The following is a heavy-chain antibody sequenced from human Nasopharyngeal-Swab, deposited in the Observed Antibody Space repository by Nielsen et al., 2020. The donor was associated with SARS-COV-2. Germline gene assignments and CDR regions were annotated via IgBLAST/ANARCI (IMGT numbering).Heavy chain of an antibody. CDR1: GLTFDNHW. CDR2: IKPDGSEK. CDR3: ARLYDWNYGPPLPPQYYFDY. D-gene: IGHD1-7*01. V-gene: IGHV3-7*03. J-gene: IGHJ4*02. Sequence: GESLKISCAASGLTFDNHWMTWVRQAPGKGLEWVATIKPDGSEKYYVDSVKGRFTISRDNAKNSLFLQMNSLRAEDTAVYYCARLYDWNYGPPLPPQYYFDYWGQGTLVTVSS.